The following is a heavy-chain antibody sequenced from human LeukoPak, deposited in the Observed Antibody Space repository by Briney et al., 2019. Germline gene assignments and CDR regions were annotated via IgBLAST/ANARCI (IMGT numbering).Heavy chain of an antibody. CDR2: IYTSGST. Sequence: PSETLSLTCTVSGVSISSYYWTWIRQSAGKGLEWIGRIYTSGSTYYNPSLKCRVSMSVDTSKNQFSLKLSSVTAADTAVYYCARGRYSYGPQNYDYMDVWGKGTTVTVSS. D-gene: IGHD5-18*01. J-gene: IGHJ6*03. CDR3: ARGRYSYGPQNYDYMDV. CDR1: GVSISSYY. V-gene: IGHV4-4*07.